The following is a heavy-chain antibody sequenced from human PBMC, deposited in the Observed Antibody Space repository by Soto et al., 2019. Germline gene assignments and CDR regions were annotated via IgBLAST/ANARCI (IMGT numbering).Heavy chain of an antibody. D-gene: IGHD6-13*01. CDR2: INHSGST. CDR3: ARGSSSWYVDTPRYFDY. J-gene: IGHJ4*02. V-gene: IGHV4-34*01. CDR1: GGSFSGYY. Sequence: QVQLQQWGAGLLKPSETLSLTCAVYGGSFSGYYWSWIRQPPGKGLEWIGEINHSGSTNYNPSLKSRVTISVDTSKNQFSLKLSSVTAADTAVYYCARGSSSWYVDTPRYFDYWGQGTLVTVSS.